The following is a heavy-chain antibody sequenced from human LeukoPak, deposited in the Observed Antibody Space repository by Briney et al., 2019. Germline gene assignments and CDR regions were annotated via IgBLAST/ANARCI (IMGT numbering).Heavy chain of an antibody. V-gene: IGHV3-11*01. CDR2: ISSSGSTI. D-gene: IGHD6-13*01. CDR3: ARDGAAAAAYFDY. Sequence: GGSLRLSCAASGFTFSDYYMSWIRQAPGEGLGWVSYISSSGSTIYYADSVKGRFTISRDNAKNSLYLQMNSLRAEDTAVYYCARDGAAAAAYFDYWGQGTLVTVSS. J-gene: IGHJ4*02. CDR1: GFTFSDYY.